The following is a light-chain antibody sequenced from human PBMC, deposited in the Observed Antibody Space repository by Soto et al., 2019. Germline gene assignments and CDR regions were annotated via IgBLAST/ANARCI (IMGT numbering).Light chain of an antibody. Sequence: DIQMTQSPSSLSASVGDRVTITCRASQRISNFLNWYQQKPGKAPKLLIYGASNLQSGVPSRFSGSGSGKHFTLTISGLQPDDFATYYCQQSYNTPALTFGGGTKVDIK. V-gene: IGKV1-39*01. CDR2: GAS. CDR3: QQSYNTPALT. CDR1: QRISNF. J-gene: IGKJ4*01.